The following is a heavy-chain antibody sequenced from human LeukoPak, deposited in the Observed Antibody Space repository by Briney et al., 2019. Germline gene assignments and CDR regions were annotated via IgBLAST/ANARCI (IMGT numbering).Heavy chain of an antibody. CDR2: IHNSGTA. V-gene: IGHV4-4*08. CDR1: GASISNDY. CDR3: ARYSRSGDYVFNS. D-gene: IGHD4-17*01. J-gene: IGHJ4*02. Sequence: SETLSLTCTVSGASISNDYWSWIRQPPGKSLEFIGYIHNSGTAKYNPSLESRVTFSVDTSKNQFSLKLTSVTAADTAVYYCARYSRSGDYVFNSWGQGTLVTVSS.